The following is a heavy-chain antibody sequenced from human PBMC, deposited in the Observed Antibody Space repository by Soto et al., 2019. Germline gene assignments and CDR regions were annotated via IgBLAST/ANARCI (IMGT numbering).Heavy chain of an antibody. CDR1: GYTFTRYA. CDR2: INAGNGNT. J-gene: IGHJ4*02. D-gene: IGHD2-2*01. Sequence: QVQLVQTGAEVKKPGASVKVSCQSSGYTFTRYAMHWVRQAPGQRLEWMGGINAGNGNTKYSQKFQGRVTSTRDTTASTADRELSNLISEDTAVYYCARAPKYRSNTSCYPGDYRGQGTLVTVSS. CDR3: ARAPKYRSNTSCYPGDY. V-gene: IGHV1-3*01.